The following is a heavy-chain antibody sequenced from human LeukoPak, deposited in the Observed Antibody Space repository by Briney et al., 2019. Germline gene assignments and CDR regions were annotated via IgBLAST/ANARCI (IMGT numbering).Heavy chain of an antibody. V-gene: IGHV4-59*01. D-gene: IGHD3-22*01. CDR2: IYYSGST. CDR3: ARVYYYDSSGYPAFDP. J-gene: IGHJ5*02. CDR1: GGSISSYY. Sequence: SETLSLTCTVSGGSISSYYRSWIRQPPGKGLEWIGYIYYSGSTNYNPSLKSRVTISVDTSKNQFSLKLSSVTAADTAVYYCARVYYYDSSGYPAFDPWGQGTLVTVSS.